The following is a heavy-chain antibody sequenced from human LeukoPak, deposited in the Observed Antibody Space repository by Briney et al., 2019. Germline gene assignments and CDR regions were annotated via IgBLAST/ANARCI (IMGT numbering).Heavy chain of an antibody. D-gene: IGHD6-25*01. CDR1: GYTFTSYG. J-gene: IGHJ2*01. CDR2: ISAYNGNT. CDR3: AREGGGSVWYFDL. V-gene: IGHV1-18*01. Sequence: ASVKVSCKASGYTFTSYGISWVRQAPGQGLEWMGWISAYNGNTLYAQKFQDRVTMTTDTSASTAYMELRSLRSDDTAVYFCAREGGGSVWYFDLWGRGTLVTVSS.